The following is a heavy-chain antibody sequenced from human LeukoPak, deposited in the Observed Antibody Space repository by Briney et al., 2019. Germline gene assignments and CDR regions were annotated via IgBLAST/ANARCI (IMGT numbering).Heavy chain of an antibody. CDR1: GYTFTNYG. CDR3: ARDLYDSSGYFDY. V-gene: IGHV1-18*01. D-gene: IGHD3-22*01. J-gene: IGHJ4*02. Sequence: ASVKVSCKASGYTFTNYGISWVRQAPGQGREWMGWISGYNGNTNYARKVQGGVTMTTDTSTSTAYMELRSLRSDDTAVYSCARDLYDSSGYFDYWGQGTLVTVSS. CDR2: ISGYNGNT.